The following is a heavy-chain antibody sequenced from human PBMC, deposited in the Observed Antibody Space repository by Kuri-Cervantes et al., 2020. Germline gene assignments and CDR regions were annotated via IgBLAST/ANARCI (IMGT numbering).Heavy chain of an antibody. Sequence: GESLKISCAASGFTFSDYYMSWIRQAPGKGLEWVSYISSSGSTIYYADSVKGRFTISRDNSKNTLYLQMNSLRAEDTAVYYCAKEGYSYGTGAFDIWGQGTMVTVSS. CDR1: GFTFSDYY. J-gene: IGHJ3*02. CDR3: AKEGYSYGTGAFDI. D-gene: IGHD5-18*01. V-gene: IGHV3-11*01. CDR2: ISSSGSTI.